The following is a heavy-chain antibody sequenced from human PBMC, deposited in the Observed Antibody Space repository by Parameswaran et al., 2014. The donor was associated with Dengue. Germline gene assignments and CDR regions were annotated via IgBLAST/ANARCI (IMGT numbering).Heavy chain of an antibody. Sequence: VRQMPGKGLEWVSYISSSGSTIYYADSVKGRFTISRDNAKNSLYLQMNSLRAEDTAVYYCARSWVHGFGELFRYYYYGMDVWGQGTTVTVSS. V-gene: IGHV3-48*03. J-gene: IGHJ6*02. CDR2: ISSSGSTI. CDR3: ARSWVHGFGELFRYYYYGMDV. D-gene: IGHD3-10*01.